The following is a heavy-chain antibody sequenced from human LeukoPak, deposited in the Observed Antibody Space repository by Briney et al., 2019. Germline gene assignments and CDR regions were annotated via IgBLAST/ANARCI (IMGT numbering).Heavy chain of an antibody. Sequence: GGSLRLSCAASGFTFSSYWMSWVRQAPGKGLEWVANIKQDGSEKYYVDSVKGRFTISRDNAKNSLYLQMNSLRAEDTAVYYCARELDDYVWGSYPTHTDYWGQGTLVTVSS. CDR2: IKQDGSEK. D-gene: IGHD3-16*02. CDR1: GFTFSSYW. J-gene: IGHJ4*02. V-gene: IGHV3-7*01. CDR3: ARELDDYVWGSYPTHTDY.